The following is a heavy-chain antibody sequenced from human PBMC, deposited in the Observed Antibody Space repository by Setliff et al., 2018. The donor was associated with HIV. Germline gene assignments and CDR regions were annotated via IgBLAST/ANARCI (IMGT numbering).Heavy chain of an antibody. Sequence: ASVKVSCKVSGYSFTDYYIHWVRQAPGQGLEWMGWINPKSDATNYAQKFQGGITMTRDTSISTAYMELSRLRSDDTAVYYCARVMDYYDTSGYIFFPGLPDYWGQGTLVTVSS. CDR1: GYSFTDYY. V-gene: IGHV1-2*02. D-gene: IGHD3-22*01. CDR2: INPKSDAT. J-gene: IGHJ4*02. CDR3: ARVMDYYDTSGYIFFPGLPDY.